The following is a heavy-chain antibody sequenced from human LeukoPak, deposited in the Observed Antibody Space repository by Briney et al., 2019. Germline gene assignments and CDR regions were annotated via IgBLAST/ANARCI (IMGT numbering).Heavy chain of an antibody. Sequence: GGSLRLSCAASGFNFVTYTMNWVRQAPGKGLEWVSVIANSGETKYYADSVRGRFTISRDNSKNTLYLQMDGLRAEDTAIYYCAKGSVVYYDFWSGSYSDYWGQGTLVTVSS. CDR1: GFNFVTYT. CDR2: IANSGETK. V-gene: IGHV3-23*01. CDR3: AKGSVVYYDFWSGSYSDY. D-gene: IGHD3-3*01. J-gene: IGHJ4*02.